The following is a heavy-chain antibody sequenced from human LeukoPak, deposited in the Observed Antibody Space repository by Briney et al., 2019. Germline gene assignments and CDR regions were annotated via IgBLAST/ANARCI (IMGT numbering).Heavy chain of an antibody. CDR2: IYYSGST. V-gene: IGHV4-39*01. CDR1: GGSISSSSYY. J-gene: IGHJ4*02. D-gene: IGHD6-13*01. Sequence: PSETLSLTCTVSGGSISSSSYYWAWIRQPPGKGLEWIGSIYYSGSTFYSPSLKSRVTLSVDTSKNQFSLKLSSVTAADTAVYFCSRETNSTSWLWGQGTLVTVSS. CDR3: SRETNSTSWL.